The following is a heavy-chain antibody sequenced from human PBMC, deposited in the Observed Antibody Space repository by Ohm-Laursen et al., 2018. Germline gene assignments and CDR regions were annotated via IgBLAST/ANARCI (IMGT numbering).Heavy chain of an antibody. Sequence: SLRLSCAASGFTFSSDWMHWVRQAPGEGLVWVSRIKGDGSETNYADSVKGRFTISRDNAKSTLYLQMNSLRGDDTAVYYCARAQRLVASANDYWGQGTLVTVSS. CDR3: ARAQRLVASANDY. D-gene: IGHD5-12*01. CDR2: IKGDGSET. J-gene: IGHJ4*02. V-gene: IGHV3-74*01. CDR1: GFTFSSDW.